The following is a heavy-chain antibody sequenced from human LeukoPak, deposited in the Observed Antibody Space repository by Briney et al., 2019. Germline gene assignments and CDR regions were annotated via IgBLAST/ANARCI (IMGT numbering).Heavy chain of an antibody. CDR2: IIPILGIA. J-gene: IGHJ6*02. V-gene: IGHV1-69*10. Sequence: SVKVSCKASGGTFSSYAISWVRQAPGQGLEWMGWIIPILGIANYAQKFQGRVTITADKSTSTAYMELSSLRSEDTAVYYCASSSQLANYYYYGMDVWGQGTTVTVSS. D-gene: IGHD6-6*01. CDR3: ASSSQLANYYYYGMDV. CDR1: GGTFSSYA.